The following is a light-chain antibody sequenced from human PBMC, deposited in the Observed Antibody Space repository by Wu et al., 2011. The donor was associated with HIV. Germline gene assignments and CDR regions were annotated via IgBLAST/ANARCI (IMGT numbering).Light chain of an antibody. Sequence: SPGERATLSCRASQSISSNYLAWYQQKPGQAPRLLIYGASSRATGIPDRFSGRGSGTDFTLTISRLEPEDSAVYYCQQYGSSPESFGQGTKLEIK. CDR1: QSISSNY. CDR3: QQYGSSPES. V-gene: IGKV3-20*01. J-gene: IGKJ2*03. CDR2: GAS.